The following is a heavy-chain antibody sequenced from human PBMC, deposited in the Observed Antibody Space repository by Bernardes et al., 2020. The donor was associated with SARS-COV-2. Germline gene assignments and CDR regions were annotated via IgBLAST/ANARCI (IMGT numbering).Heavy chain of an antibody. J-gene: IGHJ6*02. CDR1: GFTFSSYS. Sequence: GGSLRLSCAASGFTFSSYSMNWVRQAPGKGLEWVSYISSSSSTIYYADSVKGRFTISRDNAKNSLYLQMNSLRAEDTAVYYCARDRGFGELLSLGMDVWGQGTTVTVSS. CDR2: ISSSSSTI. V-gene: IGHV3-48*01. D-gene: IGHD3-10*01. CDR3: ARDRGFGELLSLGMDV.